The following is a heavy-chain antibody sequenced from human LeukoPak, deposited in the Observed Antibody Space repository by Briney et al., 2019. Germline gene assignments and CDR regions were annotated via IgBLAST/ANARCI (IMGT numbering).Heavy chain of an antibody. J-gene: IGHJ5*02. CDR2: IDPSDSYT. V-gene: IGHV5-10-1*01. CDR3: AKQLGPRDWFDP. D-gene: IGHD6-13*01. CDR1: GYSFTSYW. Sequence: GESLKISCKGSGYSFTSYWISWVRQMPGKGLEWMGRIDPSDSYTNYRPSFQGHVTISADKSISTAYLQWSSLKASDTAMYYCAKQLGPRDWFDPWGQGTLVTVSS.